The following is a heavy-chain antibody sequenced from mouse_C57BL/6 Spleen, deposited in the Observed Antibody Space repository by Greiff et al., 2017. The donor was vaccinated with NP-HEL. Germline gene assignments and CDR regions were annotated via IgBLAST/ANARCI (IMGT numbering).Heavy chain of an antibody. CDR1: GYAFSSSW. J-gene: IGHJ2*01. Sequence: QVHVKQSGPELVKPGASVKISCKASGYAFSSSWMNWVKQRPGKGLEWIGRIYPGDGDTNYNGKFKGKATLTADKSSSTAYMQLSSLTSEDSAVYFCAINYEFDYWGQGTTLTVSS. CDR2: IYPGDGDT. CDR3: AINYEFDY. D-gene: IGHD1-1*01. V-gene: IGHV1-82*01.